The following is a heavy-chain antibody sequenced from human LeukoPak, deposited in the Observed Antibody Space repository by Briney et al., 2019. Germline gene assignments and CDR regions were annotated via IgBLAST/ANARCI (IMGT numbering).Heavy chain of an antibody. Sequence: RAGGSLRLSCAASGFTFDDYGMSWVRQAPGKGLEWVSGINWNGGSTGYADSVKGRFTISRDNAKNSLYLQMNSLRAEDTALYYCARTLSYDSSGYYSTPIDYWGQGTLATVSS. CDR3: ARTLSYDSSGYYSTPIDY. J-gene: IGHJ4*02. V-gene: IGHV3-20*04. CDR2: INWNGGST. D-gene: IGHD3-22*01. CDR1: GFTFDDYG.